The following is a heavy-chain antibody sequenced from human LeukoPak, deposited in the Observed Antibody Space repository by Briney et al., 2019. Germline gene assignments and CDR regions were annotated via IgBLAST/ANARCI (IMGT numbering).Heavy chain of an antibody. CDR1: GYTFTGYY. D-gene: IGHD6-13*01. Sequence: ASVKVSCKASGYTFTGYYMHWVRQAPGQGLEWMGWINPNSGGTNYAQKFQGRVTMTRDTSISTAYMELSRLRSDDTAVYYCARDPNAIAAAPRYGMDVWGQGTTVTVSS. CDR3: ARDPNAIAAAPRYGMDV. CDR2: INPNSGGT. J-gene: IGHJ6*02. V-gene: IGHV1-2*02.